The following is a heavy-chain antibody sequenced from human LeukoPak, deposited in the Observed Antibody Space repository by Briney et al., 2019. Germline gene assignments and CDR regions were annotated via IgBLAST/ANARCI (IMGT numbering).Heavy chain of an antibody. D-gene: IGHD3-10*01. CDR1: GFTFSSYW. V-gene: IGHV3-7*01. CDR2: IKQDGSEK. J-gene: IGHJ4*02. Sequence: GGSLRLSCAAPGFTFSSYWMSWVRQAPGKGLEWVANIKQDGSEKYYVDSVKGRFTISRDNAKNSLYLQMNSLRAEDTAVYYCARSLLVRGGGEGYWGQGTLVTVSS. CDR3: ARSLLVRGGGEGY.